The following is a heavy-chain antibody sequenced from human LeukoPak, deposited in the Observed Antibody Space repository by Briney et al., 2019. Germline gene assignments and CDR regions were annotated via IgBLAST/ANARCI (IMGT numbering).Heavy chain of an antibody. CDR3: AKGNNSISFNFDY. CDR2: ISGDGGTT. D-gene: IGHD4-11*01. V-gene: IGHV3-43*02. Sequence: GGSLRLSCAASGLAFRDFSMHWVRQAPGKGLEWVSLISGDGGTTHYGDSAKGRFTISRDNSKNSLYLQMSSLRVEDAAFYYCAKGNNSISFNFDYWGQATLVTVSS. J-gene: IGHJ4*02. CDR1: GLAFRDFS.